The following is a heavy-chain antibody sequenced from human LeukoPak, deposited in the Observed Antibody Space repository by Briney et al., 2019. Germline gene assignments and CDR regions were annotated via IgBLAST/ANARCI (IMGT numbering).Heavy chain of an antibody. V-gene: IGHV4-59*01. J-gene: IGHJ3*02. CDR2: LSKSGNT. D-gene: IGHD3-9*01. CDR1: GGSISSYY. CDR3: ARARYVNSFYAFDI. Sequence: SETLSLTCTVSGGSISSYYWSWIRLPPGKGLEWIGYLSKSGNTNYSPSLKSRVTMFGDTSKNQSFLKLSSVTAADTAMYYCARARYVNSFYAFDIWGQGTLVTVSS.